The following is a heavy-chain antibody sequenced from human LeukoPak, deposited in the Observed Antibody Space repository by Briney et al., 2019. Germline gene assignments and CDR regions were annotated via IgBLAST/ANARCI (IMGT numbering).Heavy chain of an antibody. CDR3: ARAKSYYYDSSGYSP. Sequence: KPSETLSLTCAVYGGSFSGYYWSWIRQPPGKGLEWIGEINHSGSTNYNPSLKGRVTISVDTSKNQFSLKLSSVTAADTAVYYCARAKSYYYDSSGYSPWGQGTLVTVSS. V-gene: IGHV4-34*01. D-gene: IGHD3-22*01. CDR2: INHSGST. CDR1: GGSFSGYY. J-gene: IGHJ5*02.